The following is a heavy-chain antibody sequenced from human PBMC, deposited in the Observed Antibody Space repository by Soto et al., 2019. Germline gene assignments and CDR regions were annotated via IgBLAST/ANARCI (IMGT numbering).Heavy chain of an antibody. CDR1: GGSIDSDDYY. D-gene: IGHD6-13*01. CDR3: ARDRSNSPDFFDY. J-gene: IGHJ4*02. CDR2: IYSSGRT. V-gene: IGHV4-30-4*01. Sequence: SETLSLTCTVSGGSIDSDDYYWTWIRQPPGKGLEWIGYIYSSGRTSYNPSLKSRLTISIDTSKNKFSLQLNFVSAADTAVYCCARDRSNSPDFFDYWGQGTLVTVSS.